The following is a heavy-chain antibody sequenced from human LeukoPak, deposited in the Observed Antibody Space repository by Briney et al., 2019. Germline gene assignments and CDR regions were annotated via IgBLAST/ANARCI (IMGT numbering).Heavy chain of an antibody. Sequence: SETLSLTCTVSGGSISSYQWSWIRQPPGKGLECIGNIYYSGSANYNPSLKSRVTISVDTSKNQFSLKLSPVTAADTAVYYCARVGVDYSGNIIKYFFDYWGQGTLVTVSS. V-gene: IGHV4-59*01. J-gene: IGHJ4*02. CDR1: GGSISSYQ. CDR3: ARVGVDYSGNIIKYFFDY. CDR2: IYYSGSA. D-gene: IGHD4-23*01.